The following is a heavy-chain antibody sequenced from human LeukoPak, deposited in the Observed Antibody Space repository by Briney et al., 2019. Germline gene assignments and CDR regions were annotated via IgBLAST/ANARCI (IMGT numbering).Heavy chain of an antibody. CDR1: GFTFSNNG. CDR3: AKGLNWFDP. Sequence: QSGGSLRLSCVVSGFTFSNNGMSWVRQAPGKGLEWVSGLSGSVSSVYYADSVRGRLTISRDNSRNTLYLQLDSLRADDTAVYYCAKGLNWFDPWGQGTPVIVSS. V-gene: IGHV3-23*01. J-gene: IGHJ5*02. CDR2: LSGSVSSV. D-gene: IGHD2-8*01.